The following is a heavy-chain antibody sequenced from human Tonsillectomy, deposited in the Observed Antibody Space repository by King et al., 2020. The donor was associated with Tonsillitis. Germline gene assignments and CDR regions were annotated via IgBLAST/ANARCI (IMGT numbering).Heavy chain of an antibody. CDR1: GFTFRDYY. J-gene: IGHJ6*02. CDR2: ISSSGDTI. Sequence: QVQLVESGGGLVKPGGSLRLSCAASGFTFRDYYMTWIRQAPRKGLEWISYISSSGDTIYSADSVKGRFTISRDTAKNSLYLQMNSLSVEDTAVYYCAREYGSGSYYDSGYYYYGVDVWGQGTTVTVSS. CDR3: AREYGSGSYYDSGYYYYGVDV. D-gene: IGHD3-10*01. V-gene: IGHV3-11*01.